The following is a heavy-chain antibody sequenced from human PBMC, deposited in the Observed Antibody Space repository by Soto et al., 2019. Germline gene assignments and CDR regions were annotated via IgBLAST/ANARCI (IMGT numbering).Heavy chain of an antibody. CDR1: GGTFSSYT. CDR3: ARDRGRNSYYYYYMDV. J-gene: IGHJ6*03. V-gene: IGHV1-69*08. Sequence: QVQLVQSGAEVKKPGSSVKVSCKASGGTFSSYTISWVRQARGQGLEWMGRIIPILGIANYAQKFQGRVTITADKSTSTAYMELSSLRSEDTAVYYCARDRGRNSYYYYYMDVWGKGTTVTVSS. CDR2: IIPILGIA.